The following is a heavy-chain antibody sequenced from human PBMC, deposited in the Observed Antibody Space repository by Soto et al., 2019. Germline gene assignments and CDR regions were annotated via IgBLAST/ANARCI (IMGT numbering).Heavy chain of an antibody. J-gene: IGHJ4*02. Sequence: EVQLVESGGGLVQPGGSLRLSCAASGFTFSSYAMHWVRQAPGKGLEYVSVISGNGGSTYYANSVKGRFTISRDNSKNTPYLQMGSLRAEDMAVYYCARRGYGLYLDYWGQGTLVTVSS. CDR3: ARRGYGLYLDY. CDR2: ISGNGGST. V-gene: IGHV3-64*01. CDR1: GFTFSSYA. D-gene: IGHD3-10*01.